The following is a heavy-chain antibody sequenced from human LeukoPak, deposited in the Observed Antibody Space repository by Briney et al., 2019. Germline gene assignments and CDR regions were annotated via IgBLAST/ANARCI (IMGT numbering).Heavy chain of an antibody. CDR2: ISSSGSMI. CDR3: AGRGSGSYFDY. D-gene: IGHD3-10*01. Sequence: GGSLRLSCAASGFTFSDYYMSWIRQAPGKGLEWVSYISSSGSMISDADSVKGRFTISRDNAKNTLYLQMNRLRVEDTAVYYCAGRGSGSYFDYWGQGTLVTVSS. CDR1: GFTFSDYY. V-gene: IGHV3-11*01. J-gene: IGHJ4*02.